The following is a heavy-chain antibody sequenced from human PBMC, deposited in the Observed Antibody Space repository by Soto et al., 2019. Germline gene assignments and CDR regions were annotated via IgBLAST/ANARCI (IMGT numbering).Heavy chain of an antibody. J-gene: IGHJ5*02. Sequence: SETLSLTCTVSGGSINKSSYYWGWIRQPPGKGLEWIGSIHYSGTASYKPSLKSRLTISVDTSKNQISLRLSSVTAADTAVYYSRRHNFNMVRGVILPYNWFDPWGQGMLVTVCS. CDR1: GGSINKSSYY. CDR2: IHYSGTA. CDR3: RRHNFNMVRGVILPYNWFDP. D-gene: IGHD3-10*01. V-gene: IGHV4-39*01.